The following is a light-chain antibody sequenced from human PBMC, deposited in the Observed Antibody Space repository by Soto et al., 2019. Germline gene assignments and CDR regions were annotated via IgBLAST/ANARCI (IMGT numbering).Light chain of an antibody. CDR1: QGISSY. CDR3: QQYYSYPWT. CDR2: AAS. V-gene: IGKV1-8*01. Sequence: ANLMYHSLSSLSATQRDRVTITCRASQGISSYLAWYQQKPGKAPKLLIYAASTLQSGVPSRFSGSGSGTDFTLTISCLQSEDFATYYCQQYYSYPWTFGQGTKV. J-gene: IGKJ1*01.